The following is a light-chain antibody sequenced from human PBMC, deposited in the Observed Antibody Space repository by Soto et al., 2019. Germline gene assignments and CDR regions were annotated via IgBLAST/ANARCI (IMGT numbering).Light chain of an antibody. CDR1: QAVNTR. V-gene: IGKV3-20*01. Sequence: EIVLTQSPGTLSSSPGERATLYCRASQAVNTRLAWYQHKPGQAPRLLIYGASSRAPGIPDRFSGSGSGTDSTLTISRLEPEDFAVYYCQQCDGSPPWTFGQGTKVDIK. J-gene: IGKJ1*01. CDR3: QQCDGSPPWT. CDR2: GAS.